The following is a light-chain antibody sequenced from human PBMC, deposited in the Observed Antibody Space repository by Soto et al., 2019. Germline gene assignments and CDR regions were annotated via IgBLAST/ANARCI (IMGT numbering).Light chain of an antibody. Sequence: QSALTQPPSVSAAPGQKVTISCSGSSSNIGSNYVSWYQQLPGTAPKLLIYENNKRPSGIPDRFSGSKSGTSATLGITGLQTGDEADYYCGTWDTSLSTLFGTGTKVTVL. CDR1: SSNIGSNY. V-gene: IGLV1-51*01. J-gene: IGLJ1*01. CDR3: GTWDTSLSTL. CDR2: ENN.